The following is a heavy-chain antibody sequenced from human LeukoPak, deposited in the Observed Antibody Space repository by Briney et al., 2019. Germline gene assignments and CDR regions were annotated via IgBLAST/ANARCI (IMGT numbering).Heavy chain of an antibody. Sequence: GGSLRLSCAASGFTFSSYGMYWVRQAPGKGLEWVTFISYDGSNKYYADSVKGRFTISRDNSKNTLYLQMNSLRAEDTAVYYCGKDRGSWFALFDSWGQGTLVTVSS. V-gene: IGHV3-30*18. CDR1: GFTFSSYG. D-gene: IGHD6-13*01. CDR2: ISYDGSNK. CDR3: GKDRGSWFALFDS. J-gene: IGHJ4*02.